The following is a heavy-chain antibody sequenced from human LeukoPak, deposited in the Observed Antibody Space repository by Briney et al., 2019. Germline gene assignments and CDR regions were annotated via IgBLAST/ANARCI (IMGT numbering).Heavy chain of an antibody. D-gene: IGHD2-15*01. CDR2: IYSSVST. J-gene: IGHJ4*02. CDR3: ARRSEGGYCSGGSCYTHVGYFDY. V-gene: IGHV4-61*09. CDR1: GGSISSGSYY. Sequence: SETLSLTCTVSGGSISSGSYYWTWIRQPAGKGLEWIGHIYSSVSTYYNPSLKSRVTISVDTSKNQFSLKLSSVTAADTAVYYCARRSEGGYCSGGSCYTHVGYFDYWGQGTLVTVSS.